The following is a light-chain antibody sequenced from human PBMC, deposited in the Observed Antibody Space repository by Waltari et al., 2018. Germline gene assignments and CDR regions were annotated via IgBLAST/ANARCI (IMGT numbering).Light chain of an antibody. V-gene: IGLV3-19*01. J-gene: IGLJ2*01. CDR3: HSRDASGVGGS. Sequence: SSELTQDPAVSVAMGQTVRITCQGDSLRSYYASWYQQRPGQAPILVMYDKNNRPSGVPDRFAGSGSDNTASLTITGAQAEDEASYYCHSRDASGVGGSFGGGTKLTVL. CDR1: SLRSYY. CDR2: DKN.